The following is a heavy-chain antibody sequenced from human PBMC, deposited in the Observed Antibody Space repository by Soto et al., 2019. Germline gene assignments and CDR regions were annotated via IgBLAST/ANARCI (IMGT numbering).Heavy chain of an antibody. CDR1: GFTFDDYT. Sequence: GGSLRLSCAASGFTFDDYTMHWVRQAPGKGLEWVSLISWDGGSTYYADSVKGRFTISRDNSKNSLYLQMNSLRTEGTALYYCAKVRSPNYYYGMDVWGQGTTVTVSS. V-gene: IGHV3-43*01. D-gene: IGHD6-13*01. CDR3: AKVRSPNYYYGMDV. CDR2: ISWDGGST. J-gene: IGHJ6*02.